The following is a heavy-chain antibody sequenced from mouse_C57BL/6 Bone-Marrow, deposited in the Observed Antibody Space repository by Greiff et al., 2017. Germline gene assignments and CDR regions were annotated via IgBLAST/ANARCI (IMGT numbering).Heavy chain of an antibody. D-gene: IGHD1-1*02. Sequence: VQLQQSGAELVRPGASVKLSCTASGFTIKDDYMHWVKQRPEQGLEWIGWIDPENGDTEYASKFQGKATITADTSSNTAYLQLSSLTSEDTAVYYCTTGGYWYFDVWGTGTTVTVSS. CDR3: TTGGYWYFDV. J-gene: IGHJ1*03. CDR2: IDPENGDT. CDR1: GFTIKDDY. V-gene: IGHV14-4*01.